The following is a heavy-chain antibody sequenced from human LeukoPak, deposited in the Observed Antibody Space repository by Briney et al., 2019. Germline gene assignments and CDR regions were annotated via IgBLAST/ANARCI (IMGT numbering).Heavy chain of an antibody. CDR1: GFSFSSYG. CDR2: IWYDGSNK. D-gene: IGHD6-19*01. CDR3: AKDQRWLVGGYFDY. V-gene: IGHV3-30*02. Sequence: GGSLRLSCAASGFSFSSYGMHWVRQAPGKGLEWVAVIWYDGSNKYYADSVKGRFTISRDNSKNTLYLQMNSLRAEDTAVYYCAKDQRWLVGGYFDYWGQGTLVTVSS. J-gene: IGHJ4*02.